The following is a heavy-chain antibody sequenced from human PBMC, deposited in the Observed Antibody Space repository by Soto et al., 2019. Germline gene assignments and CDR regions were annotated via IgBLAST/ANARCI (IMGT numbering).Heavy chain of an antibody. D-gene: IGHD5-12*01. CDR3: ARGRGYSGDDHYYYFDMDV. Sequence: SVKVSCKASGGTFSSYAISWVRQAPGQGLEWMGGSIPIFGTANYAQKFQGRVTISVDESTSTAYMELSSLRSEDTAVYYCARGRGYSGDDHYYYFDMDVWGQVTTVTVSS. V-gene: IGHV1-69*13. CDR1: GGTFSSYA. J-gene: IGHJ6*02. CDR2: SIPIFGTA.